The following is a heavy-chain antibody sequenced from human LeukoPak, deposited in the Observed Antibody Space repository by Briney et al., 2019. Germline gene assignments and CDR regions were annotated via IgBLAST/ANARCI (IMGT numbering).Heavy chain of an antibody. V-gene: IGHV4-4*09. Sequence: SETLSLTCTVSGGSISSYYWSWIRQPPGKGLEWIEYIYTSGSTNYNPSLKSRVTISVDTSKNQFSLKLSSVTAADTAVYYCAGNNVDTASFDYWGQGTLVTVSS. J-gene: IGHJ4*02. CDR1: GGSISSYY. CDR3: AGNNVDTASFDY. CDR2: IYTSGST. D-gene: IGHD5-18*01.